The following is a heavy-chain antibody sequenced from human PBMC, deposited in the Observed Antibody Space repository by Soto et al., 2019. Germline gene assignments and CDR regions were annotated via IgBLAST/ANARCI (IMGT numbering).Heavy chain of an antibody. V-gene: IGHV4-31*03. CDR2: IYYSGST. J-gene: IGHJ3*02. D-gene: IGHD2-21*02. CDR1: GGSISSGGYY. CDR3: ARDASDCGGDCYSSSAFAI. Sequence: PSETLSLTCTVSGGSISSGGYYWSWIRQHPGKGLEWIGYIYYSGSTYYNPSLKSRVTISVDTSKNQFSLKLSSVTAADTAVYYCARDASDCGGDCYSSSAFAIWGQGTMVTVSS.